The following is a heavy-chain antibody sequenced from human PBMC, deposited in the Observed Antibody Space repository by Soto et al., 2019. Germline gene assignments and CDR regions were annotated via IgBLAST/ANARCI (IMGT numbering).Heavy chain of an antibody. J-gene: IGHJ6*02. D-gene: IGHD2-2*02. CDR1: GFTFDDYA. Sequence: SLRLSCAASGFTFDDYAMHWVRQAPGKGLEWVSGISWNSGSIGYADSVKGRFTISRDNAKNSLYLQMNSLRAEDTASYYCAKGGGADIVVVTDSIPRYYGMDVWGQGSTVTGSS. V-gene: IGHV3-9*01. CDR2: ISWNSGSI. CDR3: AKGGGADIVVVTDSIPRYYGMDV.